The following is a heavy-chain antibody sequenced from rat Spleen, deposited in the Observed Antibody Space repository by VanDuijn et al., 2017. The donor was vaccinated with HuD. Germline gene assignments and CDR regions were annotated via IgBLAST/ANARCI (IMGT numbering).Heavy chain of an antibody. J-gene: IGHJ2*01. D-gene: IGHD1-10*01. Sequence: EVQLVESDGGLVQPGRSLKLSCAASGFTFSDYYMAWVRQAPTKGLEWVATISSDGRRNYYRDSVKGRFTISRDNAKSSLYLQLDSLRSEDTATYYCARGDNSLDYWGQGVMVTVSS. CDR3: ARGDNSLDY. CDR1: GFTFSDYY. V-gene: IGHV5-29*01. CDR2: ISSDGRRN.